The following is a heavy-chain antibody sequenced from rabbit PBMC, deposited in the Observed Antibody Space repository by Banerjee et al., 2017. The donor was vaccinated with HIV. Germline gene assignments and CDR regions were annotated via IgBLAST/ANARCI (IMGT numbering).Heavy chain of an antibody. J-gene: IGHJ4*01. Sequence: QEQLVESGGGLVKPEGSLTLTCKASGFSFSEKEVMCWVRQAPGKGLEWIGCINTITAGHTTYYATWAKGRFTVSKTSSTTVTLQMTNLTAADTATYFCASDIHGYGVFDLWGPGTLVTVS. CDR3: ASDIHGYGVFDL. V-gene: IGHV1S45*01. CDR1: GFSFSEKEV. CDR2: INTITAGHTT. D-gene: IGHD6-1*01.